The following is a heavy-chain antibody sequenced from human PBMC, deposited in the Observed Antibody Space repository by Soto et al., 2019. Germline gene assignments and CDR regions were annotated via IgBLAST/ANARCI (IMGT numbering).Heavy chain of an antibody. V-gene: IGHV3-73*02. CDR1: GLTFSDSA. Sequence: EVQLVESGGGLVQPGESLKLSCAASGLTFSDSAIHWVRQASGKGLEWVGRIRSKTNNYATTYAASVKGRFTISRDDSKNTAYLHMNSLKTEDTAVYYCTRRFYSYNGIDVWGQGTTVTVSS. CDR2: IRSKTNNYAT. CDR3: TRRFYSYNGIDV. J-gene: IGHJ6*02.